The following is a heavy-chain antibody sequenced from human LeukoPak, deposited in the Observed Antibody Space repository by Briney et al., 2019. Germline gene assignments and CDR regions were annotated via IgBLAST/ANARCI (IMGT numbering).Heavy chain of an antibody. CDR3: ARVGQWLVRGAFDI. J-gene: IGHJ3*02. CDR1: GGSFSGYY. V-gene: IGHV4-34*01. D-gene: IGHD6-19*01. Sequence: SETLSLTCAVYGGSFSGYYWSWIRQPPGKGLEWIGEINHSGSTNYNPSLKSRVTISVDTSKNQFSLKLSSVTAADTAVYYCARVGQWLVRGAFDIWGQGTMVTVSS. CDR2: INHSGST.